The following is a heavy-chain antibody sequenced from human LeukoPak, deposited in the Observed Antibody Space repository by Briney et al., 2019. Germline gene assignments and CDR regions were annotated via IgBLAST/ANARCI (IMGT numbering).Heavy chain of an antibody. J-gene: IGHJ4*02. V-gene: IGHV3-23*01. CDR1: GFTFSSYA. Sequence: GASLRLSCAASGFTFSSYAMSWVRQAPGKGLEWVSAISGSGGSTYYADSVKGRFTIYRDNSKNTLYLQMNSLRAEDTAVYYCAKRALGNTYYYDSSGYYRDWGQGTLVTVSS. CDR3: AKRALGNTYYYDSSGYYRD. CDR2: ISGSGGST. D-gene: IGHD3-22*01.